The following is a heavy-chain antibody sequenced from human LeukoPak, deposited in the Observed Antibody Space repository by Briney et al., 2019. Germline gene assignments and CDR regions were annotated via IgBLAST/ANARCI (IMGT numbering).Heavy chain of an antibody. CDR1: GGSISSGGYS. Sequence: SQTLSLTCAVSGGSISSGGYSWSWIRQPPGKGLEWIGYIYHSGSTYYNPSLKSRVTISVDRSKNQFPLKLSSVTAADTAVYYCARAYYDSSGYYLGGPTFDYWGQGTLVTVSS. CDR2: IYHSGST. CDR3: ARAYYDSSGYYLGGPTFDY. J-gene: IGHJ4*02. V-gene: IGHV4-30-2*01. D-gene: IGHD3-22*01.